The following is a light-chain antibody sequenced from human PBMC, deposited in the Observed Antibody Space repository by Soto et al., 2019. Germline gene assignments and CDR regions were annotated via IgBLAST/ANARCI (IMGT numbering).Light chain of an antibody. V-gene: IGKV1-5*03. CDR3: QPYNSDSRT. CDR2: KAS. J-gene: IGKJ1*01. Sequence: DIQMTQSPSTXSASVGDRVTITCRASQSISTYLAWYRHKPGEAPKLLIYKASTLERGVPSRFSGSGSGTDFTPTISSLQPDDFATYYCQPYNSDSRTFGQGTKVDTK. CDR1: QSISTY.